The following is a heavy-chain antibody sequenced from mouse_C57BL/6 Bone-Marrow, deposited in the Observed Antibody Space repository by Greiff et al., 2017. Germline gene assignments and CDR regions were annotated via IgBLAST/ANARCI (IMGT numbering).Heavy chain of an antibody. CDR3: ARKGGSSPWYFDV. D-gene: IGHD1-1*01. V-gene: IGHV1-85*01. CDR2: IYPRDGST. J-gene: IGHJ1*03. Sequence: VQLQQSGPELVKPGASVKLSCKASGYTFTSYDINWVKQRPGQGLAWIGWIYPRDGSTKYNEKFKGKATLTVDTSSSTAYMELHSLTSEDSAVYFCARKGGSSPWYFDVWGTGTTVTVSS. CDR1: GYTFTSYD.